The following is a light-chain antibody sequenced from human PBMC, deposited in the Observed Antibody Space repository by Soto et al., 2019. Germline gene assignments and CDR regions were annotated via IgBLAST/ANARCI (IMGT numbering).Light chain of an antibody. CDR1: QSITSTY. J-gene: IGKJ5*01. CDR2: GLA. Sequence: EVVMTQSPATLSVSPGERATLSCRASQSITSTYLAWYQQKPGQAPRLLIYGLASRATGVPDRFSGSGSGTEFTLTISSLQSEDLAIYYCHQYKSWPPFTFGQGTRLEIK. V-gene: IGKV3D-15*01. CDR3: HQYKSWPPFT.